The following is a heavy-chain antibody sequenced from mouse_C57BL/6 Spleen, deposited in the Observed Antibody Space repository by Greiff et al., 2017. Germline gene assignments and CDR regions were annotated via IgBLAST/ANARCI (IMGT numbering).Heavy chain of an antibody. CDR3: SRSVLGGYFDV. CDR2: ILPGSGSS. CDR1: GYTFTGYW. Sequence: VQLQQSGAELMKPGASVKLSCKATGYTFTGYWIEWVKQRPGHGLEWIGVILPGSGSSNYNEKFKGKATFTAATSSNTAYMPLSSLTTEYSAIYYCSRSVLGGYFDVWGTGTTVTVSS. J-gene: IGHJ1*03. V-gene: IGHV1-9*01.